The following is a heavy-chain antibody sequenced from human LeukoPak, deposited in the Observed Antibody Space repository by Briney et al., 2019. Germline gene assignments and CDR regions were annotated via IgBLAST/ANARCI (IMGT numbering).Heavy chain of an antibody. J-gene: IGHJ4*02. CDR1: GGSFSGYY. D-gene: IGHD3-16*01. Sequence: SETLSLTCAVYGGSFSGYYWSWIRQPPGKGLEWIGEINHSGSTNYNPSLKSRVTISVGTSKNQFFLRLSSVTAADTAVYYCAGGVWEIDYWGQGTLVTVSS. CDR2: INHSGST. V-gene: IGHV4-34*01. CDR3: AGGVWEIDY.